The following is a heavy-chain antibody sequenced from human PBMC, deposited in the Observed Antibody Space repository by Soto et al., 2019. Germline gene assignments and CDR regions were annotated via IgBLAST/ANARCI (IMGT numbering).Heavy chain of an antibody. J-gene: IGHJ6*02. Sequence: PGESLKIFSKGSGYSFTRYWIGRVSPMLGKGLEWMGIIYPGDSDTRYGPSFQGQVTIAADKSISTVYLQWSSLKASDTAMYYCARRTYCSGGSCYYYGMDVWGQGTTVTVSS. V-gene: IGHV5-51*01. D-gene: IGHD2-15*01. CDR3: ARRTYCSGGSCYYYGMDV. CDR2: IYPGDSDT. CDR1: GYSFTRYW.